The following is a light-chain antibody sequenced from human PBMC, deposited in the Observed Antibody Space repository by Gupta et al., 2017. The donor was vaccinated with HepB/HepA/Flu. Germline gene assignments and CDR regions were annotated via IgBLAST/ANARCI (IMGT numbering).Light chain of an antibody. CDR3: QQYGSSPPWT. J-gene: IGKJ1*01. V-gene: IGKV3-20*01. CDR1: QSVSSSY. CDR2: GAS. Sequence: EIVLTQSPGTLSLSPGERATLSCRASQSVSSSYLAWYQQKPGQAPRLLIYGASSRATGIPDWCSGSGSGTDFTLTISRLEPEDFAVYYCQQYGSSPPWTFGQGTKVEIK.